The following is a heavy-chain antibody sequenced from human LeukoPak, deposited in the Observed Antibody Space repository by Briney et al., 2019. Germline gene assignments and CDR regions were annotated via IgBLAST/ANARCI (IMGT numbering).Heavy chain of an antibody. V-gene: IGHV4-34*01. CDR2: INHRGST. CDR3: ARVAYYGSGSYYYYGMDV. D-gene: IGHD3-10*01. CDR1: GGSFSGYY. J-gene: IGHJ6*02. Sequence: SETLSLTCAVYGGSFSGYYWSWIRQPPGKGLEWIGEINHRGSTNYNPSLKSRVTISVDTSKNQFSLKLSSVTAADTAVYYCARVAYYGSGSYYYYGMDVWGQGTTVTVSS.